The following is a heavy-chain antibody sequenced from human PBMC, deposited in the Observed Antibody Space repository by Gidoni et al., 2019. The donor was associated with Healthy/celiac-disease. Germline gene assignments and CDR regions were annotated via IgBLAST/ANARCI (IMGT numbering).Heavy chain of an antibody. Sequence: QVQLVESGGGVVQPGRSLRLSCAASGFPFRRYAMHWVRQAPGKGLEWVAVISYDGSNKYYADSVKGRFTISRDNSKNTLYLQMNSLRAEDTAVYYCARKPLNDYEPNAFDIWGQGTMVTVSS. CDR3: ARKPLNDYEPNAFDI. V-gene: IGHV3-30-3*01. CDR1: GFPFRRYA. J-gene: IGHJ3*02. D-gene: IGHD4-17*01. CDR2: ISYDGSNK.